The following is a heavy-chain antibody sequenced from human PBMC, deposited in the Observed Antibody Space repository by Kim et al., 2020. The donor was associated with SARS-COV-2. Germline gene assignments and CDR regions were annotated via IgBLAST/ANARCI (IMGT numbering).Heavy chain of an antibody. Sequence: GGSLRLSCAASGFTFSTYTLNWVRQAPGKGLEWVSSISSGSSYIYYTDSVKGRFTISRDNAKNSLYLQMNSLRVEDTAVYYCARGLRFSDYWGQGTLVTVSS. J-gene: IGHJ4*02. V-gene: IGHV3-21*01. CDR3: ARGLRFSDY. CDR2: ISSGSSYI. CDR1: GFTFSTYT. D-gene: IGHD3-16*01.